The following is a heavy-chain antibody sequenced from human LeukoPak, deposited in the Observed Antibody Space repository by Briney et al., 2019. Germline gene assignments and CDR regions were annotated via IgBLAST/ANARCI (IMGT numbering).Heavy chain of an antibody. J-gene: IGHJ4*02. V-gene: IGHV3-21*01. CDR2: ISSSSSYI. D-gene: IGHD5-18*01. CDR3: AREVYSYGYGDY. CDR1: GFTFSSYG. Sequence: GGSLRLSCAASGFTFSSYGMHWVRQAPGKGLEWVSSISSSSSYIYYADSVKGRFTISRDNAKNSLYLQMNSLRAEDTAVYYCAREVYSYGYGDYWGQGTLATVSS.